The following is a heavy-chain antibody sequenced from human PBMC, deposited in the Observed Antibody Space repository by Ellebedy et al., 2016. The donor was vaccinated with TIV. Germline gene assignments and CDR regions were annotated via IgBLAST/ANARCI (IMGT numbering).Heavy chain of an antibody. CDR3: TRDLMASNWFDP. V-gene: IGHV3-33*01. J-gene: IGHJ5*02. Sequence: GESLKISCAASGFTFSSYGMHWVRQAPGKGLEWVAVIWYDGSNKYYAHSVKGRFTITRDNAKNSLYLQMNSLRAEDTAVYYCTRDLMASNWFDPWGQGTLVTVSS. CDR2: IWYDGSNK. CDR1: GFTFSSYG. D-gene: IGHD3-10*01.